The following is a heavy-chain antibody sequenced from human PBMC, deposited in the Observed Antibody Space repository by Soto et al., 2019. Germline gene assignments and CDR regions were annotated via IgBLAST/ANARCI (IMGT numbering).Heavy chain of an antibody. Sequence: QVQLVQSGAEVKKPGTSLKVSCKASGYTFSNEAITWVRQAPGQGLEWMGWVSAYNGNTNYAQKFKGRVTMTTDTSTSTAYMEVRSLRYDDADVYICAGASRYYWNYIKYWGQGTPVTVSS. J-gene: IGHJ4*02. CDR3: AGASRYYWNYIKY. CDR1: GYTFSNEA. V-gene: IGHV1-18*01. D-gene: IGHD1-1*01. CDR2: VSAYNGNT.